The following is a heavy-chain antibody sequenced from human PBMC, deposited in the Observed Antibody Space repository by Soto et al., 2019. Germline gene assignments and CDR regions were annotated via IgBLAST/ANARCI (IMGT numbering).Heavy chain of an antibody. CDR3: ASTRGGWSIEYFQH. CDR1: GYTFTSYG. D-gene: IGHD6-19*01. J-gene: IGHJ1*01. V-gene: IGHV1-18*01. Sequence: ASVKVSCKASGYTFTSYGISWVRQAPGQGLEWMGWISTYNGNTNYAQKFQGRVTMTTETSTSTAYMELRSLRSDDTAVYYCASTRGGWSIEYFQHWGQGTLVNSPQ. CDR2: ISTYNGNT.